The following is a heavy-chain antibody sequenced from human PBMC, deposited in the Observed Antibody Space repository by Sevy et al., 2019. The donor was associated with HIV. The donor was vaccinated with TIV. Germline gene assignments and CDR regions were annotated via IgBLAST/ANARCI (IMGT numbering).Heavy chain of an antibody. D-gene: IGHD6-6*01. CDR3: ARRNEYSSSYWYFDL. J-gene: IGHJ2*01. V-gene: IGHV5-51*01. Sequence: ASVKVSWKGSGYSFTSYWIGWVRRMPGKGLEWMGIIYPGDSDTRYSPSFKGQVTISADKSISTAYLQWSSLKASDTAMYYCARRNEYSSSYWYFDLWGRGTLVTVSS. CDR1: GYSFTSYW. CDR2: IYPGDSDT.